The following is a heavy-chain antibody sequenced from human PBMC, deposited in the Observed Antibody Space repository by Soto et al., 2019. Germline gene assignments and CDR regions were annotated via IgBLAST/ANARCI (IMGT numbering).Heavy chain of an antibody. CDR3: ARFASSGWFFDY. Sequence: ASVKVSCKASGYTFTSYDINWARQATGQGLEWMGWMNPNSGKTGYTQNFQGRVTMTRDTSINTAYMELSSLRSEDTAAYYCARFASSGWFFDYWGQGTLVTVSS. CDR2: MNPNSGKT. J-gene: IGHJ4*01. D-gene: IGHD6-19*01. CDR1: GYTFTSYD. V-gene: IGHV1-8*01.